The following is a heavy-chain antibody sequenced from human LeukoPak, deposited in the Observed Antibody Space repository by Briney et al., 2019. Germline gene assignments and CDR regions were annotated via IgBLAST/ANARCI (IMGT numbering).Heavy chain of an antibody. Sequence: ETLSLTRAVYGGSFSGYYWSWVRQAPGKGLEWVSAISGSGGSTYYADSVKGRFTISRDNSKNTLYLQMNSLRAEDTAVYYCAKDRIVVVTGERAFDYWGQGTLVTVSS. V-gene: IGHV3-23*01. CDR1: GGSFSGYY. CDR2: ISGSGGST. D-gene: IGHD2-21*02. J-gene: IGHJ4*02. CDR3: AKDRIVVVTGERAFDY.